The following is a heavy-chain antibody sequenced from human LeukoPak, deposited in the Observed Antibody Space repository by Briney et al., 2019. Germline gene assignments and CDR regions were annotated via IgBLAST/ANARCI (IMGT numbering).Heavy chain of an antibody. J-gene: IGHJ4*02. CDR3: ARHDGMMGAYSFPSWDY. V-gene: IGHV4-34*01. CDR1: GGSFSGCY. Sequence: SSETLSLTCAVYGGSFSGCYWSWIRQPPGKGLEWIGSIYYSGSTYYNSSLKSRVTISVDTSKNQFSLKLTSVTAADTAVYYCARHDGMMGAYSFPSWDYWGQGTLVTVSS. D-gene: IGHD1-26*01. CDR2: IYYSGST.